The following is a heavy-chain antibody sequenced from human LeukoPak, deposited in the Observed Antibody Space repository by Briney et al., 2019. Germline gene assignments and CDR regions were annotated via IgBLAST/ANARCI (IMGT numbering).Heavy chain of an antibody. D-gene: IGHD5-12*01. Sequence: PSETLSLTCTVSGYSISSGYYWGWIRQPPGKGLEWIGRIYHSGSTYYNPSLKSRVTISVDTSKNQFSLKLSSVTAADTAVYYCARDRRHYSGYDYHYWGQGTLVTVSS. CDR2: IYHSGST. J-gene: IGHJ4*02. CDR1: GYSISSGYY. CDR3: ARDRRHYSGYDYHY. V-gene: IGHV4-38-2*02.